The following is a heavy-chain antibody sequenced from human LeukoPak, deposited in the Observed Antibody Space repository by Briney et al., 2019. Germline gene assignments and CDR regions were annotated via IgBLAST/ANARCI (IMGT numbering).Heavy chain of an antibody. V-gene: IGHV4-59*08. CDR1: GGSISSYY. Sequence: NPSETLSLTCTVSGGSISSYYWSWIRQPPGKGLEWIGYIYYSGSTYYNPSLKSRVTISVDTSKNQFSLKLSSVTAADTAVYYCARHSTSGWNWFDPWGQGTLVTVSS. CDR3: ARHSTSGWNWFDP. D-gene: IGHD6-19*01. J-gene: IGHJ5*02. CDR2: IYYSGST.